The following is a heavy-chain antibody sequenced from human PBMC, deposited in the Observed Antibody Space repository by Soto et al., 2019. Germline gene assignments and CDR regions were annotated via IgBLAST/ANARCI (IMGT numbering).Heavy chain of an antibody. CDR2: INHSGST. V-gene: IGHV4-34*01. CDR3: ARLSYSSSWKIYYYYGMDV. J-gene: IGHJ6*02. Sequence: SETLSLTCAVYGGSFSGYYWSWIRQPPGKGLEWIGEINHSGSTNYNPSLKSRVTISVDTSKNQFSLKLSSVTAADTAVYYCARLSYSSSWKIYYYYGMDVWGQGTTVTVSS. D-gene: IGHD6-13*01. CDR1: GGSFSGYY.